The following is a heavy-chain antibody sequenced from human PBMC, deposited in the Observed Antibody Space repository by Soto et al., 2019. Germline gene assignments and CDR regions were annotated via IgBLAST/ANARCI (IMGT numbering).Heavy chain of an antibody. D-gene: IGHD2-2*01. J-gene: IGHJ6*02. CDR1: GFTFSSYA. CDR2: ISGSGSST. CDR3: AKGVVPAYNGMDV. V-gene: IGHV3-23*01. Sequence: EVQLLESGGGLVQPGGSLRLSCAASGFTFSSYAMSWVRQAPGKGLEWVSAISGSGSSTYYADSVKGRFTISRDNSKNTLYLQMNSLRAEDTAVYYCAKGVVPAYNGMDVWGQGTTVTVSS.